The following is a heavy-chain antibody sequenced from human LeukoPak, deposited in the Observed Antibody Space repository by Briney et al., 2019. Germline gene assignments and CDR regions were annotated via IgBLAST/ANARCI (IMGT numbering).Heavy chain of an antibody. D-gene: IGHD2-2*01. V-gene: IGHV4-34*01. CDR2: INHSGST. CDR1: GGSFSGYY. CDR3: ARHPKGTYCSSTSCHHDAFDI. Sequence: SETLSLTCAVYGGSFSGYYWSWIRQPPGKGLEWIGEINHSGSTNYNPSLKSRVTISVDTSKNQFSLKLSSVTAADTAVYYCARHPKGTYCSSTSCHHDAFDIWGQGTMVTVSS. J-gene: IGHJ3*02.